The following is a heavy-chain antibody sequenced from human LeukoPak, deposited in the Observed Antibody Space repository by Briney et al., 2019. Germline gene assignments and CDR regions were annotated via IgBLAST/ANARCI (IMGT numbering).Heavy chain of an antibody. CDR3: ARLSHDYGDYPKAEELY. V-gene: IGHV3-30-3*01. D-gene: IGHD4-17*01. CDR1: AFXFRNYA. CDR2: ISYDGTNQ. J-gene: IGHJ4*02. Sequence: GGSLRLSCAASAFXFRNYAIHWVRQAAGKGLEWVAVISYDGTNQYYADPVKGRFTISRDNSRYTLFLQMNSLRAEDTAVYYCARLSHDYGDYPKAEELYWGQGTLVTVSS.